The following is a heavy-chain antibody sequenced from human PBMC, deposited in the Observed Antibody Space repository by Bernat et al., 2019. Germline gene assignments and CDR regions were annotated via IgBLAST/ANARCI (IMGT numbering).Heavy chain of an antibody. Sequence: QVQLVESGGGVVQPGRSLRLSCAASGFTFSSYGMHWVRQAPGKGREWVAVISYDGSNKYYADSVKGRFTISRDNSKNTLYLQMNSLRAEDTAVYYCAKDMVVVPTAVTAAYYYGMDVWGQGTTVTVSS. J-gene: IGHJ6*02. CDR1: GFTFSSYG. CDR3: AKDMVVVPTAVTAAYYYGMDV. D-gene: IGHD2-2*01. CDR2: ISYDGSNK. V-gene: IGHV3-30*18.